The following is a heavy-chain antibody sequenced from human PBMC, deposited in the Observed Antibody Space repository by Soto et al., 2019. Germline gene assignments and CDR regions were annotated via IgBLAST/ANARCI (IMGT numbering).Heavy chain of an antibody. CDR3: ARVMYYDILTGTDRYGMDV. V-gene: IGHV3-33*01. J-gene: IGHJ6*02. CDR1: GFTFSSYG. CDR2: IWYDGSNK. D-gene: IGHD3-9*01. Sequence: QVQLVESGGGVVQPGRSLRLSCAASGFTFSSYGMHWVRQAPGKGLEWVAVIWYDGSNKYYADSVKGRFTISRDNSKNTLYLQMNSLRAEDTAVYYCARVMYYDILTGTDRYGMDVWGQGTTVTVSS.